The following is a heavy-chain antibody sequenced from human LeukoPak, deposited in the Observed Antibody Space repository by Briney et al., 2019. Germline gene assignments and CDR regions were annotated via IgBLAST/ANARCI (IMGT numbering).Heavy chain of an antibody. CDR2: ISSSDSTI. Sequence: PGGSLRLSCATSGFIFSDSYMSWIRQAPGKGLEWISYISSSDSTISYADSVKGRFTISWDNAKKSLYLQMNSLRAEDTAVYYCAKASIFGVVPNPDYWGQGTLVTVSS. CDR1: GFIFSDSY. V-gene: IGHV3-11*01. J-gene: IGHJ4*02. CDR3: AKASIFGVVPNPDY. D-gene: IGHD3-3*02.